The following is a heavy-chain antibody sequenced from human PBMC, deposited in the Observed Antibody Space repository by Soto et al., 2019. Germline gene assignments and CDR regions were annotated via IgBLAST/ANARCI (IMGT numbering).Heavy chain of an antibody. J-gene: IGHJ6*02. V-gene: IGHV1-69*13. Sequence: SVKVSCKASGGTFSSYAISWVRQAPGQGLEWMGGIIPIFGTANYAQKFQGRVTITADESTSTAYMELSSLRSEDTAVYYCARDQKSTIFGAEIYYYYGMDVWGQ. CDR3: ARDQKSTIFGAEIYYYYGMDV. CDR2: IIPIFGTA. CDR1: GGTFSSYA. D-gene: IGHD3-3*01.